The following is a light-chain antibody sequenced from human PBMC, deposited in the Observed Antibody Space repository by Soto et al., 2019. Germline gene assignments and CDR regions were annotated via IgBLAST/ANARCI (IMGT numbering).Light chain of an antibody. V-gene: IGKV1-12*01. CDR1: EDISTW. J-gene: IGKJ3*01. Sequence: DIQVYQSPSALSAYVGDRVTITCRSSEDISTWLAWYQQKPGKAPKLLIYAASSLQSGVPSRFSGSGSGTDFTLTISSLQPEDFAVYHCLQRSIGFTFGPGSKVDIK. CDR2: AAS. CDR3: LQRSIGFT.